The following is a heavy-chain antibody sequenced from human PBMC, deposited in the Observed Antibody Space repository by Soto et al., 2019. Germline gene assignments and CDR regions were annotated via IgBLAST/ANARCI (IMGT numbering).Heavy chain of an antibody. CDR3: AKDVVQIVYAMGNFDN. J-gene: IGHJ4*02. CDR1: GFRFDDYA. CDR2: LSWNSDSM. Sequence: EVQLVESGGGSVQPGRSLRLSCAASGFRFDDYAMHWVRQAPGKGLEWVSGLSWNSDSMGYADSVKGRFTISRDNAKNSLYLQMNSLRAEDTAFYYCAKDVVQIVYAMGNFDNWGQGTLVTVSS. V-gene: IGHV3-9*01. D-gene: IGHD2-8*01.